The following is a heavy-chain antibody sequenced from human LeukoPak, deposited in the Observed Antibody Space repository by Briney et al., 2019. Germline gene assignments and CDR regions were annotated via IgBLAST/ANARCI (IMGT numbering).Heavy chain of an antibody. CDR3: ARHDCSGGSCPLAY. CDR1: GYTFTSYW. CDR2: IDPSDSHA. J-gene: IGHJ4*02. V-gene: IGHV5-10-1*01. D-gene: IGHD2-15*01. Sequence: GEALKISCKGSGYTFTSYWITWVRQMPGKGLEWIGRIDPSDSHASYSPSLQGHVTISADKSINTAYLQWSSLKASDTAMYYCARHDCSGGSCPLAYWGQGTLVTVPS.